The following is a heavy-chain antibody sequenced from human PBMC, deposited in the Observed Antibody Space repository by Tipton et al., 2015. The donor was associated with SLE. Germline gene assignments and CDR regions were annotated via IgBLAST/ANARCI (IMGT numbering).Heavy chain of an antibody. CDR2: ISGSGLGA. D-gene: IGHD4/OR15-4a*01. J-gene: IGHJ4*02. Sequence: SLRLSCAASGFSFSSYVMHWVRQAPGKGLEWVSSISGSGLGAYYADSVKGRFTISRDTSKNTVPLQMNSLRAEDTALYFCATVEYGANPLDYWGRGTLVTVSS. V-gene: IGHV3-23*01. CDR1: GFSFSSYV. CDR3: ATVEYGANPLDY.